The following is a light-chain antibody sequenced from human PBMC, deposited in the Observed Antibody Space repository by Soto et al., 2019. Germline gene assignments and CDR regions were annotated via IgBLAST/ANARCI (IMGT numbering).Light chain of an antibody. CDR1: QSVSSSY. Sequence: IVLTQSPGTLSLSPWERATLSCRASQSVSSSYLAWYQQKPGQAPRLLIYDASSRATGIPDRFSGSGSGTDFTLTISRLEPEDFAVYYCQQYGSSRTFGQGTKVDIK. J-gene: IGKJ1*01. CDR3: QQYGSSRT. CDR2: DAS. V-gene: IGKV3-20*01.